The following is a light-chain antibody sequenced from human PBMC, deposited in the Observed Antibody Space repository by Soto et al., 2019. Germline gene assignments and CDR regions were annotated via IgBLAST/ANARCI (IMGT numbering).Light chain of an antibody. CDR2: GNS. J-gene: IGLJ1*01. V-gene: IGLV1-40*01. CDR1: SSNIGAGYD. CDR3: QSYDSSLSGYV. Sequence: QSVLTQPPSVSGAPGQRVTISCTGSSSNIGAGYDVHWYQQLPGTAPKLLIYGNSNRSSGVPDRFSGSKSGTSASLAITGLQAEDGADYYCQSYDSSLSGYVCGTGTKLTVL.